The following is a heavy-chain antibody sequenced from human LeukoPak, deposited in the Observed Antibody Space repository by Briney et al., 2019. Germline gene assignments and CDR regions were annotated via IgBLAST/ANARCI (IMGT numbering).Heavy chain of an antibody. CDR3: AKFGHFDY. J-gene: IGHJ4*02. CDR2: ITDDGYNT. V-gene: IGHV3-23*01. D-gene: IGHD3-10*01. Sequence: GGSLRLSCAASGFTLSAFAMTWVRQAPGKGLEWVSTITDDGYNTYSADSVKGRITFSRDNAKDSLYLQMNSLRAGDTALYYCAKFGHFDYWGQGTLVTVSS. CDR1: GFTLSAFA.